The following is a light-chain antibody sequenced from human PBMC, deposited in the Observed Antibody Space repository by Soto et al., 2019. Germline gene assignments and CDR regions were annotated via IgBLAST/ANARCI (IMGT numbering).Light chain of an antibody. V-gene: IGKV3-20*01. CDR3: QQYYSSPYT. CDR2: GAS. J-gene: IGKJ2*01. Sequence: EIVLTQSPCTLSLSPGESVTLSCRTSQSVTSSYLAWYQQKPGKAPRLLIYGASTRATGIPERFSGGGSGTVFILTISRLEPEDFAVYYCQQYYSSPYTFGQGTEVEI. CDR1: QSVTSSY.